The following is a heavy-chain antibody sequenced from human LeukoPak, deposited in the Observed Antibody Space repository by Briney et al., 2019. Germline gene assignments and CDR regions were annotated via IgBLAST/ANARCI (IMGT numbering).Heavy chain of an antibody. D-gene: IGHD3-10*01. Sequence: SETLSLTCAVSGGSISSGGYSWSWIRQPPGKGLEWIGYIYHSGSTYYNPSLKSRVTISVDTSKNQFSLKLSSVTAADTAVYYCARRNYYGSGSYFVYFDYWGQGTLVTVSS. V-gene: IGHV4-30-2*03. CDR1: GGSISSGGYS. J-gene: IGHJ4*02. CDR2: IYHSGST. CDR3: ARRNYYGSGSYFVYFDY.